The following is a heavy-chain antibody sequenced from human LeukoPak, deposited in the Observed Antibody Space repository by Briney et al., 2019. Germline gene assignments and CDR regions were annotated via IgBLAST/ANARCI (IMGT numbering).Heavy chain of an antibody. V-gene: IGHV3-23*01. CDR1: GFTFGSYG. J-gene: IGHJ4*02. D-gene: IGHD1-14*01. CDR3: AKEQYPGYFDY. Sequence: PGGSLRLSCAASGFTFGSYGMTWVRQAPGKGLEWVSAIGGSGSTTYYTNSVKGRLTISRDNSNNTLYLQLNNVRTEDTATYFCAKEQYPGYFDYWGQGTLVTVSS. CDR2: IGGSGSTT.